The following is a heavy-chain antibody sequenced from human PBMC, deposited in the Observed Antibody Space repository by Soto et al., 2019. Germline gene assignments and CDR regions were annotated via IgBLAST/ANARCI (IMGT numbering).Heavy chain of an antibody. J-gene: IGHJ4*02. Sequence: QVQLQESGPGLVKPSQTLSLTCTVSGGSISSGGYYWSWIRQHPGKGLEWIGYIYYSGSTYYNPSLKSLVTIAVHTSKNLFSQKMSSVTAAATAVYYCAREGNTAEDVTGGFDYWGQGTMVTVSS. CDR1: GGSISSGGYY. CDR3: AREGNTAEDVTGGFDY. V-gene: IGHV4-31*01. D-gene: IGHD2-15*01. CDR2: IYYSGST.